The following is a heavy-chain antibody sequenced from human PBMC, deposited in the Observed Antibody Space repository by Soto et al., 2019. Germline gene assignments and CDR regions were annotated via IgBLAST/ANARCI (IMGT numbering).Heavy chain of an antibody. J-gene: IGHJ4*02. Sequence: SETLSLTCPVSGGSISSGGYYWSWIRQHPGKGLEWIGYIYYSGSTYYNPSLKSRVTISVDTSKNQFSLKLSSVTAADTAVYYCAMAIRGYSGYDETQLDYWGQGTLVTVSS. D-gene: IGHD5-12*01. CDR1: GGSISSGGYY. V-gene: IGHV4-31*03. CDR3: AMAIRGYSGYDETQLDY. CDR2: IYYSGST.